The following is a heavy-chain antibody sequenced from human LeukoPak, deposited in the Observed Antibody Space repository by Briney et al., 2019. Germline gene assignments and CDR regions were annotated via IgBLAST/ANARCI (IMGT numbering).Heavy chain of an antibody. Sequence: SETLSLTCIVSGGSISIGGYYWSWIRQHPGTGLEWIGYIYYSGSTSYNPSLKSRVTISVDTSKNQFSLKLSSVTAADTAVYYCATSGPGYCSGGCLDYWGQGTLVTVSS. CDR1: GGSISIGGYY. V-gene: IGHV4-31*03. D-gene: IGHD2-15*01. CDR3: ATSGPGYCSGGCLDY. CDR2: IYYSGST. J-gene: IGHJ4*02.